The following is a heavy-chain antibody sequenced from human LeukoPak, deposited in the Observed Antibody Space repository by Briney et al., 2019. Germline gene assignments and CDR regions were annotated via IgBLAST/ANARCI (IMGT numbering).Heavy chain of an antibody. CDR2: IYTSGST. J-gene: IGHJ5*02. V-gene: IGHV4-4*07. CDR1: GGSISSYY. CDR3: ARQAAGPAAIFWFDP. D-gene: IGHD2-2*01. Sequence: SETLSLTCTVSGGSISSYYWSWIRQPAGKGLEWIGRIYTSGSTNYNPSLKSRVAMSVDTSKNQFSLKLSSVTAADTAVYYCARQAAGPAAIFWFDPWGQGTLVTVSS.